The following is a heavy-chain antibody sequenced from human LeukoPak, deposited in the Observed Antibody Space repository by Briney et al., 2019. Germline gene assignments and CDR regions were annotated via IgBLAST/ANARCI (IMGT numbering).Heavy chain of an antibody. CDR3: ARGRVAAAVDY. CDR1: GFTFSSYA. J-gene: IGHJ4*02. V-gene: IGHV1-69*01. D-gene: IGHD6-13*01. Sequence: PGASLGLSCAASGFTFSSYAMSWVRQAPGQGLEWMGGIIPIFGTANYAQKFQGRVTITADESTSTAYMELSSLRSEDTAVYYCARGRVAAAVDYWGQGTLVTVSS. CDR2: IIPIFGTA.